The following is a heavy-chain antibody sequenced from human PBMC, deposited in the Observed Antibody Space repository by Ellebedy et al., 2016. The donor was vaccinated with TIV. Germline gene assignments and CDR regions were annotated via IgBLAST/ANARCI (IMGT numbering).Heavy chain of an antibody. Sequence: GESLKISXAASGFTFSSYWMSWVRQAPGKGLEWVSAISGSGGSTYYADSVKGRFTISRDNSKNTLYLQMNSLRAEDTAVYYCAKGLDYYYYGMDVWGQGTTVTVSS. CDR1: GFTFSSYW. D-gene: IGHD3/OR15-3a*01. CDR2: ISGSGGST. CDR3: AKGLDYYYYGMDV. J-gene: IGHJ6*02. V-gene: IGHV3-23*01.